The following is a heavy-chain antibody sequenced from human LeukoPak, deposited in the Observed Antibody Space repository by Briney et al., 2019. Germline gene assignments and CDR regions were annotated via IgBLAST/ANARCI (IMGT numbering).Heavy chain of an antibody. CDR3: AKDERGDYLPPYYFDY. D-gene: IGHD4-17*01. CDR1: GFTFSSYA. Sequence: GGSLALSCAASGFTFSSYAMSWVRQAPGKGLEWVSTISGSGGATYSADSVKGRLAISRDNSKNTLYLQMNSLRAEDTAVYCCAKDERGDYLPPYYFDYWGQGTLVTVSS. J-gene: IGHJ4*02. V-gene: IGHV3-23*01. CDR2: ISGSGGAT.